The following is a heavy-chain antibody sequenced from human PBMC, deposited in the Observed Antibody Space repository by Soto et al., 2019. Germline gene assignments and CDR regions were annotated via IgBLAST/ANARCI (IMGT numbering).Heavy chain of an antibody. CDR3: ARSDGFNTHDYYGMGA. D-gene: IGHD2-15*01. V-gene: IGHV3-64*02. J-gene: IGHJ6*02. Sequence: EVLLVESGEGMAQPGGSLRLSCAASGFAFSAYSFHWVRQAPGKGREYISAISSNGGSTFYADSVKGRLTISSDNSKNTLYLHMGSLRTEDTAAYYCARSDGFNTHDYYGMGAWGQGTTVTVSS. CDR1: GFAFSAYS. CDR2: ISSNGGST.